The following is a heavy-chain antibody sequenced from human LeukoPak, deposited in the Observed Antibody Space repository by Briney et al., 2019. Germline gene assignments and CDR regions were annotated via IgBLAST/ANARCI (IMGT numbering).Heavy chain of an antibody. V-gene: IGHV3-23*01. CDR2: ISASGGST. J-gene: IGHJ4*02. CDR1: GFNLSSYV. Sequence: GGSLRLSCAASGFNLSSYVMTWVRQAPGKGLEWVSAISASGGSTYYADSAKGRFTISRDNSKNTLYLQMNSLRVEDTAVYYCANDRPSWGQGTLVTVSS. CDR3: ANDRPS.